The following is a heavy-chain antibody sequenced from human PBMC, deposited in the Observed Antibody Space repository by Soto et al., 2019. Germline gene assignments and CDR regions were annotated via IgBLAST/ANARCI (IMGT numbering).Heavy chain of an antibody. CDR1: GGTFSSYA. J-gene: IGHJ4*02. D-gene: IGHD3-22*01. V-gene: IGHV1-69*06. Sequence: SVKVSCKASGGTFSSYAISWVRQAPGQGLEWMGGIIPIFGTANYAQKFQGRVTITADKSTSTAYMELSSLRSDDTAMFYCASGRYDASGYFDYWGQGTLVTVSS. CDR3: ASGRYDASGYFDY. CDR2: IIPIFGTA.